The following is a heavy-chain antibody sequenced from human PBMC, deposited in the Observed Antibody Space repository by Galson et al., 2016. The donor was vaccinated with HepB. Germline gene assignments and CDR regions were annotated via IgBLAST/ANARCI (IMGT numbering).Heavy chain of an antibody. D-gene: IGHD6-19*01. CDR2: IVPMFHKP. Sequence: SVKVSCKASGGTFSAFAINWVRQAPGQGLEWMGGIVPMFHKPDYAQKFKGRVTITADDSASTGYMEVNSLRSEDTAMYYCVRARREAVDQPEHDYYYYYYHLDVWGQGTAVTVSS. V-gene: IGHV1-69*13. CDR1: GGTFSAFA. CDR3: VRARREAVDQPEHDYYYYYYHLDV. J-gene: IGHJ6*03.